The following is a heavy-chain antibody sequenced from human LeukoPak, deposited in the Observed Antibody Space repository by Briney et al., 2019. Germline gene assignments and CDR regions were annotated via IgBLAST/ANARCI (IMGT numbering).Heavy chain of an antibody. CDR1: GFTFSSYA. J-gene: IGHJ4*02. V-gene: IGHV3-30-3*01. CDR3: ARDRTPPHIAVAGTIDY. D-gene: IGHD6-19*01. CDR2: ISYDGSNK. Sequence: PGRSLRLSCAASGFTFSSYAMHWVRQAPGKGLEWVAVISYDGSNKYYADSVKGRFTISRDNSKNTLYLQMNSLRAEDTAVYYCARDRTPPHIAVAGTIDYWGQGTLVTVSS.